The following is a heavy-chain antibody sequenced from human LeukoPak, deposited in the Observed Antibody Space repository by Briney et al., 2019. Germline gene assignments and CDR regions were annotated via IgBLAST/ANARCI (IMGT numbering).Heavy chain of an antibody. D-gene: IGHD4-17*01. Sequence: PGGSLRLSCAASGFMFSNHAMHWVRQAPGKGLEWVSAISTNGGRTYYADSVKGRFTISRDNSKNTLYLQMNGLRGEDTAVYYCAKGRNGDNVAEPADIWGQGTMVTVSS. CDR2: ISTNGGRT. CDR1: GFMFSNHA. J-gene: IGHJ3*02. V-gene: IGHV3-23*01. CDR3: AKGRNGDNVAEPADI.